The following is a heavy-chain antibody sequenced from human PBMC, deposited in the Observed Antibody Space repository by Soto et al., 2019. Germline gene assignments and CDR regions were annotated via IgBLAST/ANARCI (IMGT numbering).Heavy chain of an antibody. V-gene: IGHV1-69*12. D-gene: IGHD3-16*02. J-gene: IGHJ4*02. CDR2: IIPIFGTA. Sequence: QVQLVQSGAEVKKPGSSVKVSCKASGGTFSSYAISWVRRAHGQGLEWMGGIIPIFGTANYAQKFQGRVTITADESTSTAYMERSRLRSEDTAVYYCAKAGHRNRRNYFDYWGQGTLVTVSS. CDR3: AKAGHRNRRNYFDY. CDR1: GGTFSSYA.